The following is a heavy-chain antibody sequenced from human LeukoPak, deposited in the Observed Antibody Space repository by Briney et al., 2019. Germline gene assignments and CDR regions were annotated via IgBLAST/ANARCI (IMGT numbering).Heavy chain of an antibody. J-gene: IGHJ4*02. CDR2: ISGSGGST. V-gene: IGHV3-23*01. Sequence: PGGSLRLSCAASGFTFSSYAMSWVRQAPGKGLEWVSAISGSGGSTYYADSVKGRFTISRDNAKNTLYLQMNSLRAEDTAVYYCAKDLYYDSSSYGDYWGQGTLVTVSS. CDR1: GFTFSSYA. D-gene: IGHD3-22*01. CDR3: AKDLYYDSSSYGDY.